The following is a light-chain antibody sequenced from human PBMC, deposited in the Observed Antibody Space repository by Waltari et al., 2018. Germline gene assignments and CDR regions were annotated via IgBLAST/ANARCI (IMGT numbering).Light chain of an antibody. J-gene: IGKJ1*01. CDR2: WAS. V-gene: IGKV4-1*01. Sequence: DIVMTQSPDSLAVSLGERATINCKSSQSLLYESNNKNYLAWYQQKPGQPPNLLIYWASTRESGVPDRFSGSGSGTDFTLTISSLQAEDVAVYYCQQYYSTPWTFGQGTKVEVK. CDR1: QSLLYESNNKNY. CDR3: QQYYSTPWT.